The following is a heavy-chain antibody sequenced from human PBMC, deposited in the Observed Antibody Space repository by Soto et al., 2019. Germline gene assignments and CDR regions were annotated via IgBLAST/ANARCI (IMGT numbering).Heavy chain of an antibody. J-gene: IGHJ4*02. CDR1: GCTLSDYY. V-gene: IGHV3-11*06. Sequence: QVQVVESGGGLVKPGGSLRLSCAASGCTLSDYYMSWIRQAPGKGLEWVSFISSSGDSTNYADSVKGRFTISRDNAKNSLYLQMNSLRAEDTAVYYCARGGVKGTTSRGQVYNWGQGTLVTVSS. CDR2: ISSSGDST. CDR3: ARGGVKGTTSRGQVYN. D-gene: IGHD1-7*01.